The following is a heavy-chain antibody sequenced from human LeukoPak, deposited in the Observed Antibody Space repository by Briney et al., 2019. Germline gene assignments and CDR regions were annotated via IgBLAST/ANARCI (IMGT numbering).Heavy chain of an antibody. Sequence: PGGSLRLSCAASGFTFSSYGMHWVRQAPGKGLEWVAFIRYDGSNKYYADSVKGRFTISRDNSKNTLYLQMNSLRAEDTAAYYCAKLTIAVAGHFDYWGQGTLVTVSS. V-gene: IGHV3-30*02. J-gene: IGHJ4*02. CDR2: IRYDGSNK. D-gene: IGHD6-19*01. CDR3: AKLTIAVAGHFDY. CDR1: GFTFSSYG.